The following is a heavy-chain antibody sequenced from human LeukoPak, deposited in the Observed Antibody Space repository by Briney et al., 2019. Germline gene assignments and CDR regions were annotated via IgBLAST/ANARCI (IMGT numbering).Heavy chain of an antibody. CDR3: LRDAQRPRLTPDY. V-gene: IGHV1-18*01. CDR2: ISTYNGDT. CDR1: GYTFNTYG. D-gene: IGHD6-25*01. J-gene: IGHJ4*02. Sequence: GASVKVSCKASGYTFNTYGISWVRQAPGQGLEWMGWISTYNGDTNYVQNLQGRVTMTTDTSTSIAYMELMSLRSDDTAVYYCLRDAQRPRLTPDYWGQGTLVTVSS.